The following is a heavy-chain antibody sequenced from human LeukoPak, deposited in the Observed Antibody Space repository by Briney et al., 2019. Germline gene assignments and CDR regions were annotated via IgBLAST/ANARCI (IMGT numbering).Heavy chain of an antibody. Sequence: SETLSLTCTVSGGSISSYYWSWIRQPPGKGLEWIGYVYYGGSTNYNPSLKSRVTISVDTSKNQFSLKLSSVTAADTAVYYCARVGGYDFWSGLNWFDPWGQGTLVTVSS. CDR1: GGSISSYY. CDR3: ARVGGYDFWSGLNWFDP. J-gene: IGHJ5*02. CDR2: VYYGGST. V-gene: IGHV4-59*01. D-gene: IGHD3-3*01.